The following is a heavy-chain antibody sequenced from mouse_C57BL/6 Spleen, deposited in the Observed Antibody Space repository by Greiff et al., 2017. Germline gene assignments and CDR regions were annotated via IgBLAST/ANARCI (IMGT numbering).Heavy chain of an antibody. V-gene: IGHV14-3*01. CDR2: IDPANGNT. CDR3: ARGVTTVVDAVDY. J-gene: IGHJ4*01. CDR1: GFNIKNTY. D-gene: IGHD1-1*01. Sequence: DVQLQESVAELVRPGASVKLSCTASGFNIKNTYMHWVKQRPEQGLEWIGRIDPANGNTKYAPKFQGKATITADPSSNPAYLQLSSLTSEETAIYYGARGVTTVVDAVDYWGQGTSVTVSS.